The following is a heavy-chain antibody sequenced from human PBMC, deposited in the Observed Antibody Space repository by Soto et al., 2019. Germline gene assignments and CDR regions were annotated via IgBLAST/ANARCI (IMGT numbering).Heavy chain of an antibody. V-gene: IGHV3-64*01. Sequence: PGGSLRLSCAASGFTFSSYAMHWVRQAPGKGLEYVSAISSNGGSTYYANSVKGRFTVSRDNSKNTLFLQVGSLRAEDMAVYYCARDGGGYYLDYWGQGTLVTVSS. D-gene: IGHD2-15*01. CDR1: GFTFSSYA. CDR2: ISSNGGST. J-gene: IGHJ4*02. CDR3: ARDGGGYYLDY.